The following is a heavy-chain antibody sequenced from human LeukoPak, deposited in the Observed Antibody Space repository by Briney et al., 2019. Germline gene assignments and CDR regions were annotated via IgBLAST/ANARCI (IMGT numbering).Heavy chain of an antibody. CDR1: GFSFGDYT. CDR3: TRFYSESSSWALDY. V-gene: IGHV3-49*04. CDR2: IRSKAYGGTI. Sequence: PGGSLRLSCTVSGFSFGDYTMSWVRQAPGKGLEWVGFIRSKAYGGTIEYAASVKGRFTISRDDSKTIAYLQMNSLKTEDTAVYYCTRFYSESSSWALDYWGQGTLVTVSS. D-gene: IGHD6-13*01. J-gene: IGHJ4*02.